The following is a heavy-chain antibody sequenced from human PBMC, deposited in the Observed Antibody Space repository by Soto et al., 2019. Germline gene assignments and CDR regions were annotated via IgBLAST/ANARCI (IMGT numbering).Heavy chain of an antibody. V-gene: IGHV4-30-2*01. D-gene: IGHD4-17*01. CDR1: GGSISSGGYS. J-gene: IGHJ4*02. CDR3: ARGGGRMTTVTPFDY. Sequence: PSETLSLTCAVSGGSISSGGYSWSWIRQPPGKGLEWIGYIYHSGSTYYNPSLKSRVTISVDRSKNQFSLKLSSVTAADTAVYYCARGGGRMTTVTPFDYWGQGTLVTVSS. CDR2: IYHSGST.